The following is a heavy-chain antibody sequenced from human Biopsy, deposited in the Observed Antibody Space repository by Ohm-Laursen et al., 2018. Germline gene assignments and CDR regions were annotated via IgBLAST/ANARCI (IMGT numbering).Heavy chain of an antibody. CDR3: ARLGSGDYFPTFFDF. CDR1: GESFSGVY. CDR2: IFYSANT. J-gene: IGHJ4*02. D-gene: IGHD5-12*01. V-gene: IGHV4-31*11. Sequence: SLTLSLTCAVCGESFSGVYWTWLRHHPGKGLEWIGNIFYSANTYYNPSLKSRVTISVDTSKNQFSLKLSSVTAADTSVYYCARLGSGDYFPTFFDFWGQGAMVTVSS.